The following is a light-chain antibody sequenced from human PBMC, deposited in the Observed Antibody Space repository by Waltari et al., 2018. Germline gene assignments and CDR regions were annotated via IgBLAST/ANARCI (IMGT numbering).Light chain of an antibody. CDR2: EVY. CDR3: SSYAGSNNLGV. Sequence: QSALTQPPSASGSPGQSVTISCTGTSSDVGGYSYVSWYQPHPGKAPKLIIYEVYKRPSGVPDRFSGSKPGNTASLTVSGLQAEDEADYYCSSYAGSNNLGVFGTGTKVTVL. CDR1: SSDVGGYSY. J-gene: IGLJ1*01. V-gene: IGLV2-8*01.